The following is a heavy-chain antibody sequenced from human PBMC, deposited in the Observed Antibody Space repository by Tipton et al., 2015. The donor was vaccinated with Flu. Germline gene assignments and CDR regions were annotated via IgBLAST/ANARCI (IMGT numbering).Heavy chain of an antibody. CDR2: IKQDGSEK. Sequence: SLRLSCAASGFTFSSYWMSWVRQAPGKGLEWVANIKQDGSEKYYVDSVKGRFTISRDNAKNSLYLQMNSLRAEDTAVYYCARDLRPTYYDFWSGYGKQSGWFDPWGQGTLVTVSS. V-gene: IGHV3-7*03. J-gene: IGHJ5*02. CDR3: ARDLRPTYYDFWSGYGKQSGWFDP. CDR1: GFTFSSYW. D-gene: IGHD3-3*01.